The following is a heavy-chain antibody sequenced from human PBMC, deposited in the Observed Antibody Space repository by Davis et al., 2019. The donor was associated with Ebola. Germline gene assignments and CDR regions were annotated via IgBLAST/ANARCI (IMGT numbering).Heavy chain of an antibody. V-gene: IGHV3-49*03. Sequence: GESLKISCTASGFTFGDYAMSWFRQAPGKGLEWVGFIRSKAYGGTTEYAASVKGRFTISRDDSKSIAYLQMNSLKTEDTAVYYCTRDYGGNSDYWGQGTLVTVSS. D-gene: IGHD4-23*01. CDR2: IRSKAYGGTT. CDR1: GFTFGDYA. CDR3: TRDYGGNSDY. J-gene: IGHJ4*02.